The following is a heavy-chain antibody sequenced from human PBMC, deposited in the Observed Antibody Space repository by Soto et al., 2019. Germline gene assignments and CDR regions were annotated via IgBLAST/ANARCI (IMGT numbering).Heavy chain of an antibody. V-gene: IGHV4-59*01. CDR1: GGSISSYY. CDR2: IYYSGST. J-gene: IGHJ5*02. Sequence: PSETLSLTCTVSGGSISSYYWSWIRQPPGKGLEWIGYIYYSGSTNYNPSLKSRVTISVDTSKNQFSLKLSSVTAADTAVYYCARAKHSSRVGWLDPWGQGTMVTVSS. D-gene: IGHD6-13*01. CDR3: ARAKHSSRVGWLDP.